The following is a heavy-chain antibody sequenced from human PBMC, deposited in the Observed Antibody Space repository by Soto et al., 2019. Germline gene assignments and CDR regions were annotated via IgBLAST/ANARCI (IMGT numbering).Heavy chain of an antibody. V-gene: IGHV1-46*01. D-gene: IGHD3-9*01. J-gene: IGHJ6*02. CDR3: ARSGAAARPYDILTGYYIYYYGMDV. Sequence: ASVKVSCKASGYTFTSYGISWVRQAPGQGLEWMGIITPSGGSTSYAQKFQGRVTMTRDTSTSTVYMELSSLRSEDTAVYYCARSGAAARPYDILTGYYIYYYGMDVWGQGTTVTVSS. CDR2: ITPSGGST. CDR1: GYTFTSYG.